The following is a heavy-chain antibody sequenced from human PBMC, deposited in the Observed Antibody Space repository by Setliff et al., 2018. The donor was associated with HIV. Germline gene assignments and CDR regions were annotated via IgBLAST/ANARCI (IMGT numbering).Heavy chain of an antibody. D-gene: IGHD4-17*01. CDR2: IYINGIT. V-gene: IGHV4-4*08. CDR3: ARSRGGTTRGYMDV. J-gene: IGHJ6*03. CDR1: SDSLSSHY. Sequence: SETLSLTCTVSSDSLSSHYWSWIRQPPGKGLEWVGRIYINGITNYSPSLESRVTISVDTSKKQFSLKLSSVTAADTAVYFCARSRGGTTRGYMDVWGKGTTVTVSS.